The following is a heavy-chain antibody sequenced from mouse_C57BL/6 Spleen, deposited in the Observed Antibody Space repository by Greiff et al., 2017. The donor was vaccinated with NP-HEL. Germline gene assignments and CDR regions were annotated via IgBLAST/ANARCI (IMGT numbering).Heavy chain of an antibody. V-gene: IGHV1-15*01. CDR3: TRGVLL. CDR2: IDPETGGT. D-gene: IGHD2-1*01. J-gene: IGHJ4*01. CDR1: GYTFTDYE. Sequence: VQLQQSGAELVRPGASVTLSCKASGYTFTDYEMHWVKQTPVHGLEWIGAIDPETGGTAYNQKFKGKAILTADKASSTAYMELRSLTSEDSAVYYCTRGVLLWGQGTSVTVSS.